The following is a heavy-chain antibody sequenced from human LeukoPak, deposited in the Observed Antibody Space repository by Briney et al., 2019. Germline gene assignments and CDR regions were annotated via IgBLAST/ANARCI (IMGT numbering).Heavy chain of an antibody. V-gene: IGHV3-7*03. CDR2: IYQDGSKK. Sequence: PGGSLRLSCAASGLMFSNYWMNWVRQAPGKGLEWVANIYQDGSKKNYVDSVKGRFTISRDNAIDSLYLQMNNLRAEDTAVYYCACTNTFDVWGKGATVTVFS. CDR1: GLMFSNYW. D-gene: IGHD2/OR15-2a*01. J-gene: IGHJ6*04. CDR3: ACTNTFDV.